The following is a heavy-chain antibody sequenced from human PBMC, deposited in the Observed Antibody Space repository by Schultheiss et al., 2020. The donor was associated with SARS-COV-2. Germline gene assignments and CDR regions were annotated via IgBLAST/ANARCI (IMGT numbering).Heavy chain of an antibody. V-gene: IGHV4-59*12. D-gene: IGHD2-2*01. CDR3: AREYSSNDAFDI. J-gene: IGHJ3*02. Sequence: SETLSLTCTVSGGSISSYYWSWIRQPPGKGLEWIGYIYYSGSTIYNPSLKSRVTISVDTSKNQFSLKLSSVTAADTAVYYCAREYSSNDAFDIWGQGTMVTVSS. CDR2: IYYSGST. CDR1: GGSISSYY.